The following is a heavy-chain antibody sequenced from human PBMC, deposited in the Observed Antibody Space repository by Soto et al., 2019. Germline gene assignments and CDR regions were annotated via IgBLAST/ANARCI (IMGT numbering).Heavy chain of an antibody. J-gene: IGHJ6*02. CDR2: AYYRSQWYY. V-gene: IGHV6-1*01. Sequence: SQTLSLTCAISGDSVSSNSAAWNWIRQSPSRGLEWLGRAYYRSQWYYDSAVSVRSRITVIPDTSKNQFSLQLNSVTPEDTAVTYCTKQKGDSLTYIGIAVCRHGTTVTV. CDR1: GDSVSSNSAA. D-gene: IGHD2-2*02. CDR3: TKQKGDSLTYIGIAV.